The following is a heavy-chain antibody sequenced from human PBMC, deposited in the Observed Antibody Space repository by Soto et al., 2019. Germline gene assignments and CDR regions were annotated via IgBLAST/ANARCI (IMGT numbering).Heavy chain of an antibody. CDR1: GFTFSDYA. Sequence: QVQLVESGGDVVQPGRSLRLSCATSGFTFSDYAIHWVRQSPGKGLEWEAVISHDGTTKFYADSVKGRFTISRDSSKNTAYLQMSSLRAEDTAMYYCAKDSPYMDYWGRGTLVTVSS. J-gene: IGHJ4*02. CDR3: AKDSPYMDY. V-gene: IGHV3-30-3*01. CDR2: ISHDGTTK. D-gene: IGHD3-16*01.